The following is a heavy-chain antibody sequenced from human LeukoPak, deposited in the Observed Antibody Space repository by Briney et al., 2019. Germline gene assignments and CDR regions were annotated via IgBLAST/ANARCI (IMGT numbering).Heavy chain of an antibody. J-gene: IGHJ4*02. CDR2: ISSSSSTI. CDR1: GFTFSTYS. CDR3: ARAYLGGDY. D-gene: IGHD4-23*01. V-gene: IGHV3-48*02. Sequence: QPGGSLRLSCAASGFTFSTYSMNWVRQAPGKGLEWISYISSSSSTIYYADSVKGRFTISRDNAKNSLYLQMNGLRDEDTAVYYCARAYLGGDYWGQGTLVTVSS.